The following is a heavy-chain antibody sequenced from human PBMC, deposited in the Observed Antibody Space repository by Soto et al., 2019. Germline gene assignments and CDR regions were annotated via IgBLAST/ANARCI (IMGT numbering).Heavy chain of an antibody. Sequence: GGSLRVSCASSVFTFSSYSMNWVRQAPGKGLEWVSSISSSSYIYYADSVKGRFTISRDNAKNSLYLQMNSLRAEDTALYYCARNYETNWFDPWGQGTMVTVSS. D-gene: IGHD3-3*01. J-gene: IGHJ5*02. CDR2: ISSSSYI. CDR1: VFTFSSYS. V-gene: IGHV3-21*01. CDR3: ARNYETNWFDP.